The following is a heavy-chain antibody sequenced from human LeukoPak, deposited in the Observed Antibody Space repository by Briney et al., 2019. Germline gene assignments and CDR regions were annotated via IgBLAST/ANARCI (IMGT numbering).Heavy chain of an antibody. CDR1: GYSINGDFH. D-gene: IGHD3-9*01. CDR2: IHHDGST. J-gene: IGHJ4*02. Sequence: PSETLSLTCDVSGYSINGDFHWGGVRQSRGKGLEWIATIHHDGSTYYNPSLKSRVSISMDTSKNQFSLRVTSVTAADTATYYCARDRFDFGQYEFDYCGQGALVTVSS. CDR3: ARDRFDFGQYEFDY. V-gene: IGHV4-38-2*01.